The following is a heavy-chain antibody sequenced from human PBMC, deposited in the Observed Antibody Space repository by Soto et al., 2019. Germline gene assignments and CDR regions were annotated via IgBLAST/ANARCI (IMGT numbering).Heavy chain of an antibody. Sequence: GGSLRLSCAASGFTFSSYDMHWVRQATGKGLEWVSAIGTAGDTYYPGSVKGRFTISRENAKNSLYLQMNSLRAEDTAVYYCARGRPTGTIGVYWFDPWGQGTLVTVSS. J-gene: IGHJ5*02. CDR2: IGTAGDT. D-gene: IGHD1-7*01. CDR3: ARGRPTGTIGVYWFDP. CDR1: GFTFSSYD. V-gene: IGHV3-13*01.